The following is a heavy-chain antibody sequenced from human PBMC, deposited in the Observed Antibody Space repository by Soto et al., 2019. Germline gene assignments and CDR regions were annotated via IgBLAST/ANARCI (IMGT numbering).Heavy chain of an antibody. CDR3: ARQRLWGTSGYYYFEN. CDR1: GHIFSNYW. V-gene: IGHV5-51*01. J-gene: IGHJ4*02. CDR2: IYPGDSDT. Sequence: GESLKISCKGSGHIFSNYWIGWVRQMPGKGLEWMGIIYPGDSDTRYSPSFQGQVTITVDKSINAAYLQWSRLKASDTAIYYCARQRLWGTSGYYYFENWGQGTLVTVSS. D-gene: IGHD3-22*01.